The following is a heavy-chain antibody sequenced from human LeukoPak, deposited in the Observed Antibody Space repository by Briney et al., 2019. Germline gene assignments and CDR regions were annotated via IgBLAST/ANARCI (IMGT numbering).Heavy chain of an antibody. CDR1: GYTFTSYG. CDR3: ARDSHYYDRSGYPDY. J-gene: IGHJ4*02. V-gene: IGHV1-18*01. D-gene: IGHD3-22*01. Sequence: ASVKVSCKASGYTFTSYGISWVRQAPGQRLEWMGWISAYNGNTNYAQKFQGRVTMTTDTSASTAYMELRSLRSDDTAVYYCARDSHYYDRSGYPDYWGQGTLVTVSS. CDR2: ISAYNGNT.